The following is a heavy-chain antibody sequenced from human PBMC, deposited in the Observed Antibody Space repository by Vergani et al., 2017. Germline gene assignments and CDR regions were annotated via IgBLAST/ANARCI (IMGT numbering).Heavy chain of an antibody. CDR1: GFIFSDHY. V-gene: IGHV3-21*01. J-gene: IGHJ4*02. Sequence: EVQVVESGGGLVQPGGSLRLSCAASGFIFSDHYMDWVRQAPGKGLEWVSSISSSSSYIYYADSVKGRFTISRDNAKNSLYLQMNSLRAEDTAVYYCARALYGSGSYYNRYWGQGTLVTVSS. CDR3: ARALYGSGSYYNRY. CDR2: ISSSSSYI. D-gene: IGHD3-10*01.